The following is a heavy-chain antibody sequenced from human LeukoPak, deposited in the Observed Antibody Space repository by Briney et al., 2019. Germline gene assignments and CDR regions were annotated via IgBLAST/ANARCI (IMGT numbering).Heavy chain of an antibody. D-gene: IGHD7-27*01. CDR3: ARGTKLGLFDY. CDR1: GGSISSYY. V-gene: IGHV4-59*12. Sequence: SETLSLTCTVSGGSISSYYWSWIRQPPGKGLEWIGYICYSGSTYYNPSLKSRVTISVDRSKNQFSLKLSSVTAADTAVYYCARGTKLGLFDYWGQGTLVTVSS. CDR2: ICYSGST. J-gene: IGHJ4*02.